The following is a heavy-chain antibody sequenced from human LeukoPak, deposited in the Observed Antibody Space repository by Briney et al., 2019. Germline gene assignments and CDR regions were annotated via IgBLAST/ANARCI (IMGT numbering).Heavy chain of an antibody. CDR1: GGSFSNYY. D-gene: IGHD1-7*01. Sequence: SETLSLTCAVYGGSFSNYYWSWIRQPPGKGLGWIGEINDSGTINYNPSLMSRVTISVDKSKNQFSLKLSSVTAADTAVYYCARRWNYGRNYYIDVWGKGATVSVSS. CDR3: ARRWNYGRNYYIDV. J-gene: IGHJ6*03. V-gene: IGHV4-34*01. CDR2: INDSGTI.